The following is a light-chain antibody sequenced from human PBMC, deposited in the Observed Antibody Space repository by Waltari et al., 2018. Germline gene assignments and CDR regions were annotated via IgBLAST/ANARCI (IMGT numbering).Light chain of an antibody. CDR1: RGISSY. CDR2: EAS. CDR3: QQAHTFPIT. J-gene: IGKJ3*01. Sequence: DIQMTQAPSFVSASVGDRVTITCRASRGISSYLAWYQQSPGQAPRLLISEASTLQRGVPSRFSGSGSGAEFTLTINSLQVEDFATYYCQQAHTFPITFGPGTTVDLK. V-gene: IGKV1-12*01.